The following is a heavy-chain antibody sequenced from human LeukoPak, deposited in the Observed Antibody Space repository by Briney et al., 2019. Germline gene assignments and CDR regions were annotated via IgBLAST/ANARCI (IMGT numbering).Heavy chain of an antibody. CDR2: INHSGST. J-gene: IGHJ6*04. D-gene: IGHD2-15*01. CDR3: ARLRGYCSGGSCYSYYYYGMDV. V-gene: IGHV4-34*01. CDR1: GGSFSGYY. Sequence: SETLSLTCAVYGGSFSGYYWSWIRQPPGKGLEWIGEINHSGSTNYNPSLKSRVTISVDTSKNQFSLKLSSVTAADTAVYYCARLRGYCSGGSCYSYYYYGMDVWGKGTTVTVSS.